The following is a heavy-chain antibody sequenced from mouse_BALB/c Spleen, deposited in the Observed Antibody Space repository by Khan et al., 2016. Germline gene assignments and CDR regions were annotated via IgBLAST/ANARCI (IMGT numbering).Heavy chain of an antibody. CDR2: ISTGGIT. J-gene: IGHJ2*01. D-gene: IGHD1-2*01. V-gene: IGHV5-6-5*01. CDR3: AVEIHYSANYDY. CDR1: GFTFSNYA. Sequence: EVELVESGGGLVKPGGSLKLSCAASGFTFSNYAMSWVRQTPEKRLEWVASISTGGITYYLDSVRGRFTISRDNARNSMYLQIGRQSSEDTAIYYCAVEIHYSANYDYWGQDTALAVSS.